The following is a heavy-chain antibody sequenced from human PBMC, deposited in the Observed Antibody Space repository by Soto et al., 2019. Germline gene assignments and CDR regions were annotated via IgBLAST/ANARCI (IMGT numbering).Heavy chain of an antibody. Sequence: ASVKVSCKASGYTFTSYYMHWVRQAPGQGLEWMGIINPSGGSTSYAQKFQGRVTMTRDTSTSTGYMELSSLRSEDTAVYYCAAYGLEGDYDFVDPYYYYYMDVWGKGTTVTVSS. D-gene: IGHD5-12*01. CDR2: INPSGGST. CDR1: GYTFTSYY. J-gene: IGHJ6*03. CDR3: AAYGLEGDYDFVDPYYYYYMDV. V-gene: IGHV1-46*03.